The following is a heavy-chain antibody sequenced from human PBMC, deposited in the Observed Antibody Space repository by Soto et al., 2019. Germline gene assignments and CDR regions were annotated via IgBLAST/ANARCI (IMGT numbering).Heavy chain of an antibody. CDR1: GFTFDDYA. J-gene: IGHJ4*02. CDR3: AKGAYGSGSYYIGNFDY. CDR2: ISWNSGSI. D-gene: IGHD3-10*01. Sequence: TGGSLRLSCAASGFTFDDYAMHWVRQAPGKGLEWVSGISWNSGSIGYADSVKGRFTISRDNAKNSLYLQMNSLRAEDTAFFYCAKGAYGSGSYYIGNFDYWGQGTPVTVSS. V-gene: IGHV3-9*01.